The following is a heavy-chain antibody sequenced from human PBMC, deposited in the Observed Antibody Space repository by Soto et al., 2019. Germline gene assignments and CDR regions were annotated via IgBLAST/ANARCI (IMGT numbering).Heavy chain of an antibody. V-gene: IGHV1-46*01. CDR3: ARAIGVGDY. CDR1: VYAFTRYY. D-gene: IGHD3-10*01. J-gene: IGHJ4*02. CDR2: INPSGGST. Sequence: SVKVSGSPFVYAFTRYYMHLVRQAPGQGLEWMGIINPSGGSTSYAQKFQGRVTMTRDTSKRTVYMELSSLRSEDTAVYYCARAIGVGDYWGQGTLVTVYS.